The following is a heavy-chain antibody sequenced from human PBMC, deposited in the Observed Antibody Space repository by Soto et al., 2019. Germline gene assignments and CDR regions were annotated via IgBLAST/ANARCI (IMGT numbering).Heavy chain of an antibody. V-gene: IGHV1-18*01. D-gene: IGHD3-3*01. CDR1: GYTFTSYG. CDR3: ARDTRPPYDFWSLRSRPYYYYMDV. J-gene: IGHJ6*03. CDR2: ISAYNGNT. Sequence: ASVKVSCNASGYTFTSYGISWVRLAPGQGLEWMGWISAYNGNTNYAQKLQGRVTMTTDTSTSTAYMELRSLRSDDTAVYYCARDTRPPYDFWSLRSRPYYYYMDVWGKGTTVTVSS.